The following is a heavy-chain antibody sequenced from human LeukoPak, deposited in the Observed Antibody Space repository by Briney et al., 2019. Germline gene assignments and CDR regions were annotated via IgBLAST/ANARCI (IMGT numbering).Heavy chain of an antibody. CDR3: ARLDYYDTSGYYPPPHAFDI. CDR1: GYSFTNYW. D-gene: IGHD3-22*01. Sequence: GESLKISCKGSGYSFTNYWIAWVRQMPGKGLEWVGITYPGDSDSRYSPSFQGQVTISADQSIRTAYLQWDSLKASDTAMYYCARLDYYDTSGYYPPPHAFDIRGQGTIVTVSS. V-gene: IGHV5-51*01. J-gene: IGHJ3*02. CDR2: TYPGDSDS.